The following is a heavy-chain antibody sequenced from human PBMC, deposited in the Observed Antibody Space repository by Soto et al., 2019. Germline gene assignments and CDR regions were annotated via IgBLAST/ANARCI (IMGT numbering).Heavy chain of an antibody. Sequence: GGSLRLSCSASGFTFSDYSMSWVRQAPGKGLEWVSSISGSGDSTYYADSVKGQFAISRDNSKSTVSVQMNSLRAEDTAIYYCAKVKGLSPYDAFDIWGQGTLVTVSS. CDR2: ISGSGDST. D-gene: IGHD2-21*01. J-gene: IGHJ3*02. CDR1: GFTFSDYS. CDR3: AKVKGLSPYDAFDI. V-gene: IGHV3-23*01.